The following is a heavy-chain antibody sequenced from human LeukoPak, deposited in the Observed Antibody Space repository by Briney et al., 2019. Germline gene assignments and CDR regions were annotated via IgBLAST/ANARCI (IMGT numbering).Heavy chain of an antibody. V-gene: IGHV4-39*01. CDR3: ARLWRWLFRIDY. J-gene: IGHJ4*02. D-gene: IGHD2-21*01. CDR1: GDSISSTSYF. CDR2: IYYTGST. Sequence: SETLSLTCIVSGDSISSTSYFWGWIRQPPGKGLEWIGYIYYTGSTSYNPSLRSRVTVSVDTSKNQFSLKLNSVTAADTAVYYCARLWRWLFRIDYWGQGTLVTVSS.